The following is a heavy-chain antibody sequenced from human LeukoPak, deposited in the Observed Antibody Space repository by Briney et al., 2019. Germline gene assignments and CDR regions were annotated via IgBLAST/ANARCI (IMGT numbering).Heavy chain of an antibody. D-gene: IGHD4-23*01. J-gene: IGHJ4*02. CDR1: GFTFSSYA. CDR2: ISGSGGST. Sequence: GGSLRLSCAASGFTFSSYAMSWVRQAPGKGLEWVSAISGSGGSTYYADSVKGRFTISRDDSKNTLYLQMNSLRVEDTAVYYCAKGPVVNFDYWGQGTLVTVSS. CDR3: AKGPVVNFDY. V-gene: IGHV3-23*01.